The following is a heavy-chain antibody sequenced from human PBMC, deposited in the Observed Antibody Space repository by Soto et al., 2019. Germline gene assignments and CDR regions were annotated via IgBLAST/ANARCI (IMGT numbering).Heavy chain of an antibody. CDR3: ARHRRTEFDP. CDR2: IDPSDSYT. CDR1: GYSFTSYW. V-gene: IGHV5-10-1*01. Sequence: GESLKISCQGPGYSFTSYWISWVRQMPVKGLEWMGRIDPSDSYTNYSPSFQGHDTISADKSVSTAYLQWSSLKASDTAMYYCARHRRTEFDPWGQGTLVTVSS. J-gene: IGHJ5*02.